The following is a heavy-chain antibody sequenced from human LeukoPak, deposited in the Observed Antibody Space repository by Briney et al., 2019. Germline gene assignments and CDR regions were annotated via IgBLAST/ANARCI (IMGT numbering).Heavy chain of an antibody. CDR2: ISGSGGST. J-gene: IGHJ4*02. Sequence: GGSLRLSCAASGFTFSSYAMSWVRQAPGKGLEWVSAISGSGGSTYYADSVKGRFTISRDNPKNTLYLQMNSLRAEDTAVYYCANGIVGATTGMIFDYWGQGTLVTVSS. CDR3: ANGIVGATTGMIFDY. V-gene: IGHV3-23*01. CDR1: GFTFSSYA. D-gene: IGHD1-26*01.